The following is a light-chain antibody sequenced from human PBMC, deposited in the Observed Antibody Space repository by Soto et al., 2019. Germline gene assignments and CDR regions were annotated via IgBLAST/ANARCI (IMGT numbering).Light chain of an antibody. V-gene: IGKV3-15*01. CDR2: GAS. Sequence: DIVMTQSPATLSVSPGERATLSCRTSQSVSSSLAWYQQKPGQAPSLLIYGASTRATGIPARFSGSGSGTEFTLTISSLQSEDGAVYYCQQYKNWPWTFGQGTKVDIK. J-gene: IGKJ1*01. CDR3: QQYKNWPWT. CDR1: QSVSSS.